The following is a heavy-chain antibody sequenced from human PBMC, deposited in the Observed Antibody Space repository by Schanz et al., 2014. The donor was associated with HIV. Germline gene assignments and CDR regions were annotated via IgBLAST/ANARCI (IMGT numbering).Heavy chain of an antibody. CDR2: IKEDGSEK. CDR3: ARDGGEV. CDR1: GFTFSRYW. Sequence: EVQLVESGGGLVQPGGSLRLSCAASGFTFSRYWMTWVRQAPGKGLEWVANIKEDGSEKYHADSVKGRFTISRHNAKNSLFLQMESLRAEDTAVYYCARDGGEVWGQGTTVTVSS. J-gene: IGHJ6*02. V-gene: IGHV3-7*01. D-gene: IGHD3-16*01.